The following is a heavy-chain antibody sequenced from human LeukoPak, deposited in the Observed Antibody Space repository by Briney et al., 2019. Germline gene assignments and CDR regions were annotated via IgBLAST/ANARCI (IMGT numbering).Heavy chain of an antibody. J-gene: IGHJ3*02. V-gene: IGHV3-21*01. CDR1: GFTFSSYS. CDR2: ISGSSSYI. Sequence: GGSLRLSCAASGFTFSSYSMNWVRQAPGKGLEWVSSISGSSSYIYYADSVKGRFTISRDNAKNSLYLQMNSLRAEDTAVYYCARDPYYYESSGYFFGAFDIWGQGTMVTVSS. CDR3: ARDPYYYESSGYFFGAFDI. D-gene: IGHD3-22*01.